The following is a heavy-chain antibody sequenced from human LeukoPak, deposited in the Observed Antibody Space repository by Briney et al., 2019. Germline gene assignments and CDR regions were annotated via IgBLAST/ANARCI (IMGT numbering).Heavy chain of an antibody. CDR2: IYYSGNT. Sequence: SETLSLTYTVSGVSISSSNSYWGWIRQPPGKGLEWIGSIYYSGNTNYNASLKSQVSISIDTSKNQFSLRLTSVTAADTAVYYCARQTGSGLFILPGGQGTLVTVSS. CDR1: GVSISSSNSY. V-gene: IGHV4-39*01. J-gene: IGHJ4*02. CDR3: ARQTGSGLFILP. D-gene: IGHD3/OR15-3a*01.